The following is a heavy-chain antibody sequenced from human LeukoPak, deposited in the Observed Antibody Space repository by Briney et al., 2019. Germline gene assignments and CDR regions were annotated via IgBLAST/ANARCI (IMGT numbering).Heavy chain of an antibody. D-gene: IGHD2-15*01. CDR1: GFTFSSNY. Sequence: GGSLRLSCAASGFTFSSNYMSWVRQAPGKGLEWVSVIYSGGSTYYSDSVKGRFTISRDNSKNTLYLQMNSLRAEDTAVYYCARDFAGVVFDYWGQGTLVTVSS. J-gene: IGHJ4*02. CDR3: ARDFAGVVFDY. V-gene: IGHV3-66*01. CDR2: IYSGGST.